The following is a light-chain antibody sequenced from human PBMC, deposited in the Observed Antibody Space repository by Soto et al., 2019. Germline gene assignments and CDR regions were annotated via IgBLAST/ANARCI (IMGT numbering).Light chain of an antibody. J-gene: IGKJ2*01. CDR1: QSVSSSY. Sequence: PGERATLSCRASQSVSSSYLAWYQQKPGQAPRLLIYGASSRATGIPDRFSGSGSGTDFTLTISRLEPEDFAVYYCQQYGSSPPMYTFGQGTKLEIK. V-gene: IGKV3-20*01. CDR2: GAS. CDR3: QQYGSSPPMYT.